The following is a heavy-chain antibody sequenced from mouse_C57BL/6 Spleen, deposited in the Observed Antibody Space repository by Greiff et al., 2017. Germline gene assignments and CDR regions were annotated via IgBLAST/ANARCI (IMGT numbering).Heavy chain of an antibody. V-gene: IGHV1-85*01. Sequence: QVQLKPSGPELVKPGASVKLSCKASGYTFTSYDINWVQQRPGQGLEWIGWIYPRDGSTKYNEKFKGKATLTVDTSSSTAYMELHSLTSEDSAVYFCARYYMDWYIDVWGTGTTVTVSS. CDR2: IYPRDGST. CDR3: ARYYMDWYIDV. J-gene: IGHJ1*03. D-gene: IGHD2-12*01. CDR1: GYTFTSYD.